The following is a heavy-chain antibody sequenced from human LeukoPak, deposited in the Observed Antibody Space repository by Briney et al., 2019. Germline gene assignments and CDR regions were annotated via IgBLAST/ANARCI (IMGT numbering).Heavy chain of an antibody. CDR3: ARDAQYCGGDCYLNWFDP. J-gene: IGHJ5*02. CDR2: IYTSGST. D-gene: IGHD2-21*02. CDR1: GVSVGSGDYF. Sequence: SETLSLTCTVSGVSVGSGDYFWSWIRQPAGKGLEWIGRIYTSGSTNYNPSLKSRVTMSVDTSKNQFSLKLSSVTAADTAVYYRARDAQYCGGDCYLNWFDPWGQGTLVTVSS. V-gene: IGHV4-61*02.